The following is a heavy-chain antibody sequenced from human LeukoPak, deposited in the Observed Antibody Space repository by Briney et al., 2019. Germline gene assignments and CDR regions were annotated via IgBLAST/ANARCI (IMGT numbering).Heavy chain of an antibody. CDR3: ARGRTGSSWYIFDY. CDR1: GGSISSYY. V-gene: IGHV4-59*01. D-gene: IGHD6-13*01. CDR2: IYYSGST. J-gene: IGHJ4*02. Sequence: PSETLSLTCTVSGGSISSYYWSWIRQPPGKGLEWIGYIYYSGSTNYNPSLKSRVTISVDTSKNQFSLKLSSVTAADTAVYYCARGRTGSSWYIFDYWGQGTLVTVSS.